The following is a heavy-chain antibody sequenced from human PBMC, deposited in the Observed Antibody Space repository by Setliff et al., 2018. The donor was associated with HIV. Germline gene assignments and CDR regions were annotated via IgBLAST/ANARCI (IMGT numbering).Heavy chain of an antibody. J-gene: IGHJ3*02. D-gene: IGHD6-13*01. Sequence: GASVKVSCKASGGSSSTHAMNWVRQAPGQGLEWMGQIISILGITNYAQKFQGRVTLTADESTSTMYMELSSLSSEDTAVYYCARDQTGVAAAAFGGGSAWSDEGFDIWGQGTMVTVSS. CDR2: IISILGIT. V-gene: IGHV1-69*10. CDR3: ARDQTGVAAAAFGGGSAWSDEGFDI. CDR1: GGSSSTHA.